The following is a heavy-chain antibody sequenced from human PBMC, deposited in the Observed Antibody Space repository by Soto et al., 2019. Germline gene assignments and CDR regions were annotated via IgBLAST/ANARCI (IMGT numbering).Heavy chain of an antibody. V-gene: IGHV2-5*02. CDR1: GFSLSASGGG. CDR3: AHRRIAITQNWFEP. D-gene: IGHD6-13*01. Sequence: QITLKESGPTLVKPTQTLTLTCTFSGFSLSASGGGVGWIRQPPEKALEWLALIYWDDDKRYSPSLKSRRTITKDTSKEQVVLTMTNMDPADTVTYYCAHRRIAITQNWFEPWGQGTLVTVSS. CDR2: IYWDDDK. J-gene: IGHJ5*02.